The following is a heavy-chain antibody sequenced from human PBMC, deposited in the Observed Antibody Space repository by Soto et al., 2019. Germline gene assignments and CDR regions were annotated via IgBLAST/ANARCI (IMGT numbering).Heavy chain of an antibody. D-gene: IGHD2-15*01. V-gene: IGHV1-18*01. J-gene: IGHJ3*02. CDR3: ARERYCSGGSCRRGAFDI. Sequence: QVQLVQSGAEVKKPGASVKVSCKASGYTFTSYGISWVRQAPGQGLEWMGWISAYNGNTNYAQKLQGRVTMTTDTPTSTAYMELRSLRSDDTAVYYCARERYCSGGSCRRGAFDIWGQGTMVTVSS. CDR2: ISAYNGNT. CDR1: GYTFTSYG.